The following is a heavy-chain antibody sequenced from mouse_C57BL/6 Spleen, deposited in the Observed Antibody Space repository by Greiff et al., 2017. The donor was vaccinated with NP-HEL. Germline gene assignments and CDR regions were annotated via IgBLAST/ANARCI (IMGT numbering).Heavy chain of an antibody. D-gene: IGHD1-1*02. Sequence: QVQLQQSGTELVKPGASVKLSCKASGYTFTSYWMHWVKQRPGQGLEWIGDIYPGSGSNNYNEKFKSKATLTVDTSSSTAYMQLSSLTSEDSAVYYCARGGLSIFFDYWGQGTTLTVSS. CDR2: IYPGSGSN. CDR1: GYTFTSYW. V-gene: IGHV1-55*01. CDR3: ARGGLSIFFDY. J-gene: IGHJ2*01.